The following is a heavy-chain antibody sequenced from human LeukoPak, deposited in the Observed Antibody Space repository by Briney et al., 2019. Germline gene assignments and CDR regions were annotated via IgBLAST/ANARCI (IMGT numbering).Heavy chain of an antibody. Sequence: SETLSLTCTVSGGSISSSSYYWGWIRQPPGKGLEWIGSIYYSGSTYYNPSLKSRVTISVDTSKNQFSLKLSSVTAADTAVYYCARWTVRDYYDSSGFDAFDIWGQGTMVTVSS. CDR2: IYYSGST. CDR3: ARWTVRDYYDSSGFDAFDI. D-gene: IGHD3-22*01. V-gene: IGHV4-39*07. CDR1: GGSISSSSYY. J-gene: IGHJ3*02.